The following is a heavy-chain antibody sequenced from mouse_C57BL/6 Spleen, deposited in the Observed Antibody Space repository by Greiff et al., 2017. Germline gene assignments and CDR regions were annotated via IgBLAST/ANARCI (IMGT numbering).Heavy chain of an antibody. CDR3: ARQGGDYFDY. J-gene: IGHJ2*01. V-gene: IGHV5-6*01. CDR2: ISSGGSYT. CDR1: GFTFSSYG. Sequence: EVKLQESGGDLVKPGGSLKLSCAASGFTFSSYGMSWVRQTPDKRLEWVATISSGGSYTYYPDSVKGRFTISRDNAKNTLYLQMSSLKSEDTAMYYWARQGGDYFDYWGQGTTLTVSS.